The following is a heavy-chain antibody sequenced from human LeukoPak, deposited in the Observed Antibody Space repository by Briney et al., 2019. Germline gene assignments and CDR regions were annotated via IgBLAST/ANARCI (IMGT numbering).Heavy chain of an antibody. D-gene: IGHD3-9*01. CDR2: INHSGST. CDR1: GGSFSGYY. Sequence: SETLSLTCAVYGGSFSGYYWSWIRQPPGKGLEWIGEINHSGSTNYNPSLKSRVTISVDTSKNQFSLELSSVTAADTAVYYCARDAYTATGYYPYWGQGTLVTVSS. V-gene: IGHV4-34*01. J-gene: IGHJ4*02. CDR3: ARDAYTATGYYPY.